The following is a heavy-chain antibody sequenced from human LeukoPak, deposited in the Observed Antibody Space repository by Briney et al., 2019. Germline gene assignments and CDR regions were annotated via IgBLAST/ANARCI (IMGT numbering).Heavy chain of an antibody. J-gene: IGHJ3*02. D-gene: IGHD3-10*01. Sequence: SHTLSPTCTLSAGSISTSNYYCGCIRPPPGKCLGWIGNIFYSGSTYSRPSLKSPPSQSLHPSTNQFSLKLISAPAADTAVNYCAKSNGYGLIDIWGQGTTVTVSS. CDR3: AKSNGYGLIDI. CDR1: AGSISTSNYY. CDR2: IFYSGST. V-gene: IGHV4-39*07.